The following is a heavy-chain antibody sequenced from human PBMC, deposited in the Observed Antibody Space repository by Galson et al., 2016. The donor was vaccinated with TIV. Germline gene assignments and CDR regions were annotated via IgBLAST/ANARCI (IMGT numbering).Heavy chain of an antibody. CDR2: INAGNGNT. J-gene: IGHJ4*02. D-gene: IGHD2-21*01. CDR3: ARPPYCGGDCYKYDQ. CDR1: GYTFTIYA. Sequence: VKVSCKASGYTFTIYAMHWVRQAPGQRLEWMGWINAGNGNTKYSQKFQGRVTITRDSSANTAYMELSSLRSEDTAVYYCARPPYCGGDCYKYDQWGQGTLVTVSS. V-gene: IGHV1-3*01.